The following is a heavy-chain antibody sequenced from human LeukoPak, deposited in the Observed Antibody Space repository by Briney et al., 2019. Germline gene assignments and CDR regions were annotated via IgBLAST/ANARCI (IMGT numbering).Heavy chain of an antibody. D-gene: IGHD6-19*01. Sequence: GGSLRLSCAASGFTFSSYSMNWVRQAPGKGLEWVSSISSSSSYIYYADSVKGRFTISRDNAKNTLYLQMNSLRAEDTAVYYCARDLRRIAVAGYNYWGQGTLVTVSS. J-gene: IGHJ4*02. CDR1: GFTFSSYS. CDR2: ISSSSSYI. V-gene: IGHV3-21*01. CDR3: ARDLRRIAVAGYNY.